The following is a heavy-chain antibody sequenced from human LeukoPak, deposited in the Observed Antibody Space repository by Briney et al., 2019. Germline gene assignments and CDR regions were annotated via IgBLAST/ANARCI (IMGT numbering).Heavy chain of an antibody. D-gene: IGHD3-10*01. CDR3: ARHGSITMVRGRLWYYYMDV. Sequence: GGSLRLSCAASGLAFSSYEMNWVRQAPGKGLGWVSYISSSGSTIYYADSVKGRFTISRDNSKNTLYLQMNSLRAEATAVYYCARHGSITMVRGRLWYYYMDVWGKGTTVTISS. J-gene: IGHJ6*03. CDR1: GLAFSSYE. V-gene: IGHV3-48*03. CDR2: ISSSGSTI.